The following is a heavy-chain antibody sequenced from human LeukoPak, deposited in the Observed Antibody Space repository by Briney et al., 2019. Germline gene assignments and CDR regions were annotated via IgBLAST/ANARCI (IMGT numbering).Heavy chain of an antibody. CDR1: GFTFSSYS. CDR2: ISSSSSYI. Sequence: GGSLRLSCAASGFTFSSYSMNWVRQAPGKGLEWVSSISSSSSYIYYADSVKGRFTISRDNAKNSLYLQVNSLRAEDTAVYYCARDPWEDIVVVVAATPDYWGQGTLVTVSS. D-gene: IGHD2-15*01. J-gene: IGHJ4*02. V-gene: IGHV3-21*01. CDR3: ARDPWEDIVVVVAATPDY.